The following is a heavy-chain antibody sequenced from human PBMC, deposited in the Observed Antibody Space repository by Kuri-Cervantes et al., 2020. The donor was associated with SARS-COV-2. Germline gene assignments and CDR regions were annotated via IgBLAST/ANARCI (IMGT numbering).Heavy chain of an antibody. CDR1: GFSLSTSGMC. CDR3: ARISYDFWSGYSSYFGY. D-gene: IGHD3-3*01. CDR2: IDWDDDK. J-gene: IGHJ4*02. V-gene: IGHV2-70*01. Sequence: SGPTLVKPTQTLTLTCTFSGFSLSTSGMCVSWIRQPPGKALEWLALIDWDDDKYYSTSLKTRLTISKDTSKNQVVLTMTNMDPVDTATYYCARISYDFWSGYSSYFGYWGQGTLVTVSS.